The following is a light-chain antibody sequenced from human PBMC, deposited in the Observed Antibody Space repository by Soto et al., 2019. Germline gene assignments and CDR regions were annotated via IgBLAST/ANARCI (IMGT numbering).Light chain of an antibody. V-gene: IGKV1-39*01. CDR1: QTISNY. Sequence: DIQMTQSPSSLSASVGDRVTITCRASQTISNYLNWYQQKPGTAPKLLIYAASSLQSGVPSRFSGSVSGTDFTLTISSLQPEDFATYYCQQSYSSPPWAFGQGTKVEIK. CDR2: AAS. J-gene: IGKJ1*01. CDR3: QQSYSSPPWA.